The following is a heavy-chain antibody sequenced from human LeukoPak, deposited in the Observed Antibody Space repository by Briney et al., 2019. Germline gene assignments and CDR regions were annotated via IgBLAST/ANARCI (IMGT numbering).Heavy chain of an antibody. D-gene: IGHD5-18*01. Sequence: ASVKVSCKASGYTITSYDINWERQATGQGLEWMGWMNPNSGNTGYAQKFQGRVTMTRNTSISTAYMELSSLRSEDTAVYYCARVPPQRYSYDTPLDYWGQGTLVTVSS. CDR3: ARVPPQRYSYDTPLDY. CDR2: MNPNSGNT. CDR1: GYTITSYD. J-gene: IGHJ4*02. V-gene: IGHV1-8*01.